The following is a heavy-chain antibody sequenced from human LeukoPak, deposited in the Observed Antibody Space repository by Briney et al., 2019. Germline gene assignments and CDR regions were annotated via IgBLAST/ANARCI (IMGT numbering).Heavy chain of an antibody. V-gene: IGHV3-23*01. CDR3: GKDKTSRPY. D-gene: IGHD2-2*01. CDR2: ISGSGDTT. J-gene: IGHJ4*02. CDR1: GFTFSSYN. Sequence: PGGSLRLSCAASGFTFSSYNMNWVRQAPGKGLEWVSAISGSGDTTYYADSVKGRFTVSRDNSKSTLYLQMNSLRAEDTAVYYCGKDKTSRPYWGQGTLVTVSS.